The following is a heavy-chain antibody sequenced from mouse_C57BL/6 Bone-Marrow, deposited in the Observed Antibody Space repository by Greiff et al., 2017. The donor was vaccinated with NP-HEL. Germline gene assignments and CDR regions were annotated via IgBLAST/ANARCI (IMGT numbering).Heavy chain of an antibody. CDR1: GYEFSNYW. Sequence: QVQLQQSGAELVKPGASVTISCKASGYEFSNYWMNWVKQRPGKGLEWIGQIYPGDGAPNYNRKFKDKATLTADKSSSTAYMQLSRLTSGDSSVYFCARGAYWGQGTLGTVSA. CDR3: ARGAY. J-gene: IGHJ3*01. CDR2: IYPGDGAP. V-gene: IGHV1-80*01.